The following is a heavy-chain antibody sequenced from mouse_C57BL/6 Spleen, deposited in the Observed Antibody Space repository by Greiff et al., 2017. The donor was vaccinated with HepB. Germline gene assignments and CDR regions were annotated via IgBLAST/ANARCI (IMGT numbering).Heavy chain of an antibody. Sequence: QVQLQQSGPELVKPGASVKFSCKASGYAFRASWLNWVKQRPGKGLEWIGRIYPGDGDTNYNGKFKGKATLTADKSSSTAYMQLSSLTSEDSAVYCCARFRYDYTYAMDCWGQGTSVTVSS. V-gene: IGHV1-82*01. CDR1: GYAFRASW. CDR2: IYPGDGDT. D-gene: IGHD2-4*01. CDR3: ARFRYDYTYAMDC. J-gene: IGHJ4*01.